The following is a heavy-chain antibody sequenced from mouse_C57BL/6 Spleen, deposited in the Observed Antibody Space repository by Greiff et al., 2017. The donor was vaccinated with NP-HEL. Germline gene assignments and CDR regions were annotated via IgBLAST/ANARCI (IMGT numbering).Heavy chain of an antibody. J-gene: IGHJ1*03. CDR3: AREWLWYFDV. Sequence: EVKLMESEGGLVQPGSSMKLSCTASGFTFSDYYMAWVRQVPEKGLEWVANINYDGSSTYYLDSLKSRFIISRDNAKNILYLQMSSLKSEDTATYYCAREWLWYFDVWGTGTTVTVSS. V-gene: IGHV5-16*01. CDR2: INYDGSST. CDR1: GFTFSDYY.